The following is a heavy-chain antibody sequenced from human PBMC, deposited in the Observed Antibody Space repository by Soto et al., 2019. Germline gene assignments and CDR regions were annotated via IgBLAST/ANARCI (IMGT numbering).Heavy chain of an antibody. CDR1: GGSINDYY. CDR2: IYYSGST. J-gene: IGHJ5*01. D-gene: IGHD6-13*01. Sequence: PSETLSLTCTVSGGSINDYYWNWIRKPPGKGLEWLGYIYYSGSTNYSPALKSRVTISVDTSKNQFSLKVTSVTAADTAVYYCASGVHNNAYRRSWYENCFDSWGQGTLATVSS. CDR3: ASGVHNNAYRRSWYENCFDS. V-gene: IGHV4-59*01.